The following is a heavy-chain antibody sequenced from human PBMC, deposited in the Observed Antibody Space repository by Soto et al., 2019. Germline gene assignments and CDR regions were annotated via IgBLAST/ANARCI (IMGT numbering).Heavy chain of an antibody. D-gene: IGHD3-22*01. V-gene: IGHV1-69*13. CDR3: ARGQTYYYDSSGEFDY. J-gene: IGHJ4*02. Sequence: SVKVSCKASGGTFSSYAISWVRQAPGQGLEWMGGIIPIFGTANYAQKFQGRVTITADESTSTAYMELSSLRSEDTAVYYCARGQTYYYDSSGEFDYWGQGTLVTVSS. CDR2: IIPIFGTA. CDR1: GGTFSSYA.